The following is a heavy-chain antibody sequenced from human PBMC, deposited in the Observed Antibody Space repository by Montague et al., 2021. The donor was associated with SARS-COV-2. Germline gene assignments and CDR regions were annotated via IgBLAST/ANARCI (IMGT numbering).Heavy chain of an antibody. D-gene: IGHD2-8*01. CDR2: ISCTGST. CDR3: ARQLPSYCATNKCYPYYFDG. V-gene: IGHV4-39*01. CDR1: GDSISTSQYY. J-gene: IGHJ4*02. Sequence: SETLSLTCTVSGDSISTSQYYWGWIRQPPGKGLEWIGSISCTGSTYYNPSLRSRVSFSMDTSKNHFSLSLSSVTVADTAVYSCARQLPSYCATNKCYPYYFDGWGQGALVTVSS.